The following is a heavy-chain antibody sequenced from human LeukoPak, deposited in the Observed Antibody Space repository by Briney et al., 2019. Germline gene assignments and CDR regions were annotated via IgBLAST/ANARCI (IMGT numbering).Heavy chain of an antibody. CDR2: ISAGGGNT. CDR3: AKDSLPYVKAARSHFY. D-gene: IGHD6-6*01. Sequence: GGSLRLSCAASGFTFSSYAMNWVRQAPGKGLQWVSAISAGGGNTYYADSVKGRFTISRDNSKNTLYLQMNSLRAEDTAVYYCAKDSLPYVKAARSHFYWGQGTLVTVSS. V-gene: IGHV3-23*01. CDR1: GFTFSSYA. J-gene: IGHJ4*02.